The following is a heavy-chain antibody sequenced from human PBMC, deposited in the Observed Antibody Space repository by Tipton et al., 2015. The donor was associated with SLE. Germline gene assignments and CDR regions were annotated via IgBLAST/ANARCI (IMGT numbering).Heavy chain of an antibody. J-gene: IGHJ4*02. CDR3: ARHPVEMATIGTFDH. Sequence: PGLVKPSETLSLTCAVSGFSITTDFSWGWIRQPPGKGLEWIANIYYTGTTYYNTSLKSRVTISLDTFKNQFSLKLRSVTAADTAVYYCARHPVEMATIGTFDHWGQGTLVTVSS. D-gene: IGHD5-24*01. CDR1: GFSITTDFS. CDR2: IYYTGTT. V-gene: IGHV4-38-2*01.